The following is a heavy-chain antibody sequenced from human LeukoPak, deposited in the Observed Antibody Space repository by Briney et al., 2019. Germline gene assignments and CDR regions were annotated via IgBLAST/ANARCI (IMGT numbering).Heavy chain of an antibody. CDR3: ATHYYDSSGYYWKYFDL. J-gene: IGHJ2*01. CDR1: GGSFSGYY. Sequence: SETLSLTCAVYGGSFSGYYWSWIRQPPGKGLEWIGEINHSGSTNYNPSLKSRVTISVDTSKNQFSLKLSSVTAADTAVYYCATHYYDSSGYYWKYFDLWGRGTXVXVSS. V-gene: IGHV4-34*01. D-gene: IGHD3-22*01. CDR2: INHSGST.